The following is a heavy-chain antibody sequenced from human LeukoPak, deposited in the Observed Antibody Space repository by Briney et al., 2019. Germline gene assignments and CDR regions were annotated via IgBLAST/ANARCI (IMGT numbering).Heavy chain of an antibody. CDR2: IYYSGST. J-gene: IGHJ4*02. Sequence: SETLSLTCTVSGGSISSSSYYWGWIRQPPGKGLEWIGYIYYSGSTNYNPSLKSRVTISVDTSKNQFSLKLSSVTAADTAVYYCARGTEWELLDYFDYWGQGTLVTVSS. CDR1: GGSISSSSYY. CDR3: ARGTEWELLDYFDY. V-gene: IGHV4-61*05. D-gene: IGHD1-26*01.